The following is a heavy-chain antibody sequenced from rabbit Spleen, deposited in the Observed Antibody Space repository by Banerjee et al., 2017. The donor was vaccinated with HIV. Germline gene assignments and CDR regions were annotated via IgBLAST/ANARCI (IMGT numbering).Heavy chain of an antibody. CDR1: GFDFSNYY. Sequence: QSLEESGGGLVQPGGSLRLSCKASGFDFSNYYMTWVRQAPGKGLEWIGLIEPIFGTTYYANWVNGRFTISSDNAQNTLYLQMKSLTAADTATYFCARVGGVGVFGYATLWGPGTPSPS. CDR3: ARVGGVGVFGYATL. J-gene: IGHJ6*01. V-gene: IGHV1S7*01. CDR2: IEPIFGTT. D-gene: IGHD6-1*01.